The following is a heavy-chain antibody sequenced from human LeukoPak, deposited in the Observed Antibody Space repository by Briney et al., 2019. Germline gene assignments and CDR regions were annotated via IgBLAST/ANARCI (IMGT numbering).Heavy chain of an antibody. V-gene: IGHV5-51*01. CDR1: GYSFTSYW. Sequence: GESLKISCKGSGYSFTSYWIGWVRQMPGKGLEWMGIIYPGDSDTRYSPSFQGQVTISADKSISTAYLQWSSLKASDTAMYYCARHTGYCSSTSCYLKSPSPDQSFYYYYYMDVWGKGTTVTVSS. J-gene: IGHJ6*03. CDR2: IYPGDSDT. D-gene: IGHD2-2*01. CDR3: ARHTGYCSSTSCYLKSPSPDQSFYYYYYMDV.